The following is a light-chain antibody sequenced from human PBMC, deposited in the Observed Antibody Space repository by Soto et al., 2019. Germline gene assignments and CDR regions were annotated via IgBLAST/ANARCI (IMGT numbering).Light chain of an antibody. V-gene: IGKV3-11*01. Sequence: EIVLTQSPATLSLSPGERATLSCRASQSVSSYLAWYQQKPGQAPRLLIYDASSRATGIPARFSGSGSGTDFPLTISSLEPEDFAVYYCQQRSNWPLTFGPGTKVDIK. J-gene: IGKJ3*01. CDR3: QQRSNWPLT. CDR2: DAS. CDR1: QSVSSY.